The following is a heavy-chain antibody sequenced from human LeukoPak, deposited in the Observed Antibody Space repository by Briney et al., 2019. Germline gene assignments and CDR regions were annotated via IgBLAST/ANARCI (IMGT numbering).Heavy chain of an antibody. D-gene: IGHD3-3*01. CDR1: GFTFSSYA. V-gene: IGHV3-64*01. J-gene: IGHJ4*02. Sequence: GGSLRLSCAASGFTFSSYAMHWVRQAPGKGLEYVSAISSNGGSTYYANSVKGRFTISRDNSKNTLYPQMGSLRAEDMAVYYCARASDFWSGSTHYDYWGQGTLVTVSS. CDR2: ISSNGGST. CDR3: ARASDFWSGSTHYDY.